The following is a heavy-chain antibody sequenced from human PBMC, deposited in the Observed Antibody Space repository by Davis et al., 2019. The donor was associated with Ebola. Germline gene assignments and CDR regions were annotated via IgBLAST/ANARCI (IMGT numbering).Heavy chain of an antibody. CDR1: GGFVSSGGYS. J-gene: IGHJ4*02. CDR2: YYYTGST. V-gene: IGHV4-30-4*07. Sequence: SETLSLTCAVPGGFVSSGGYSWSWIRQPPGKGLEWIGYYYYTGSTYYNPSLKSRVTISVDTSKNQFSLKLTSVTAADTAVFYCARQTYYWGQGILVTVSS. CDR3: ARQTYY.